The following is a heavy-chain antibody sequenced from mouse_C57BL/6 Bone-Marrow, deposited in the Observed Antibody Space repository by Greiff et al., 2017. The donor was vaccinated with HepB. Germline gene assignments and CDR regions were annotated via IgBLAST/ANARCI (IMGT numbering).Heavy chain of an antibody. Sequence: VQLKESGPGLVKPSQSLSLTCSVTGYSITSGYYWNWIRQFPGNKLEWMGYISYDGSNNYNPSLKNRISITRDTSKNQFFLKLNSVTTEDTATYYCARESRDAMDYWGQGTSVTVSS. V-gene: IGHV3-6*01. CDR3: ARESRDAMDY. CDR1: GYSITSGYY. CDR2: ISYDGSN. J-gene: IGHJ4*01. D-gene: IGHD1-1*01.